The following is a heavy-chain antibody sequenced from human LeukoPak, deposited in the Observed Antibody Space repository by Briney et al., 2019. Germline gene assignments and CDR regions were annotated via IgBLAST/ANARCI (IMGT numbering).Heavy chain of an antibody. CDR1: GFTFSDSY. V-gene: IGHV3-53*01. D-gene: IGHD3-10*01. CDR2: IYSGGYT. CDR3: ARGDYGSGSYYNYY. Sequence: GGSLRLSCAASGFTFSDSYMSWIRQAPGKGLEWVSIIYSGGYTYYADSVKGRFTISRDNSKNTLYLQMNSLRAEDTAVYYCARGDYGSGSYYNYYWGQGTLVTVSS. J-gene: IGHJ4*02.